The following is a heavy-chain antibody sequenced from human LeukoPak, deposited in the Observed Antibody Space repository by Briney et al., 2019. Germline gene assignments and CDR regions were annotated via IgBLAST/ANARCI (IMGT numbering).Heavy chain of an antibody. CDR3: ARGVGWLRPPQRFDY. CDR1: GGSIRNYY. Sequence: SETLSLTCIVSGGSIRNYYWSWIRQPPGKGLEWIGYMYYSGITNYNPSLKSRVTISADTSKNQFSLKLSSVTAADTAVYYCARGVGWLRPPQRFDYWGQGTLVTVSS. J-gene: IGHJ4*02. D-gene: IGHD5-12*01. CDR2: MYYSGIT. V-gene: IGHV4-59*12.